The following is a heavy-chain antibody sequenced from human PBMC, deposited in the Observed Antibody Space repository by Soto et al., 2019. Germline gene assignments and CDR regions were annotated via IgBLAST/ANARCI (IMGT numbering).Heavy chain of an antibody. J-gene: IGHJ4*02. CDR3: ARSTSGWYDY. Sequence: XXTLSLTCTVSGASLNSGSDYWGSIRQPPGKALEWIGNIYYTGNTYYKSSLKSRVTISADTSKNQLSLKLSFVTAADTAVYYCARSTSGWYDYWGQGTLVTVSS. CDR1: GASLNSGSDY. D-gene: IGHD6-19*01. V-gene: IGHV4-39*01. CDR2: IYYTGNT.